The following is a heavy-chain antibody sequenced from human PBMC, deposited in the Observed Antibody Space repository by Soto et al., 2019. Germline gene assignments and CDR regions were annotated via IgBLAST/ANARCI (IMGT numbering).Heavy chain of an antibody. CDR3: ARDAGGPYDH. D-gene: IGHD2-15*01. CDR2: IYYSGST. Sequence: SETLSLACTVSVGSGSSGSYYWSWILQPPGKGLEWIGYIYYSGSTKYNPSLKSRVTISVDTSKNQFSLKLSSVTAADPAGNYRARDAGGPYDHWGPGILVIVSS. CDR1: VGSGSSGSYY. J-gene: IGHJ4*01. V-gene: IGHV4-61*01.